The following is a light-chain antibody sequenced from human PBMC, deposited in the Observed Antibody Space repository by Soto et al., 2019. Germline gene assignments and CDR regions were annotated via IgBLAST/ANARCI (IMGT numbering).Light chain of an antibody. V-gene: IGLV2-23*01. CDR3: CSYAGSTTYV. CDR2: EGS. CDR1: SSDVGSYNL. J-gene: IGLJ1*01. Sequence: QSVLTQPASVSGSPGQSITISCTGTSSDVGSYNLVSWYQQLPCKAPKLMIYEGSKRPSGVSNRFSGSKSGNTASLTISGLQAEDEADYYCCSYAGSTTYVFGTGTKVTVL.